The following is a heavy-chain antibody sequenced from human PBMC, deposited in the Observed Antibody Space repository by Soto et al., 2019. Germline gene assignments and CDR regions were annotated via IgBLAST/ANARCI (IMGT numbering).Heavy chain of an antibody. CDR1: GFSLSSSGVG. Sequence: QITLKESGPTLVKPTQTLTLTCTFSGFSLSSSGVGVGWIRQPPGKALEWLALIYGDGDERYSPSLKSRPTITKDTSRNQVVLRMTNMDPVDTATYYCAHRSTTDWFFDLWGRGTLVTVSS. V-gene: IGHV2-5*02. D-gene: IGHD4-17*01. CDR2: IYGDGDE. CDR3: AHRSTTDWFFDL. J-gene: IGHJ2*01.